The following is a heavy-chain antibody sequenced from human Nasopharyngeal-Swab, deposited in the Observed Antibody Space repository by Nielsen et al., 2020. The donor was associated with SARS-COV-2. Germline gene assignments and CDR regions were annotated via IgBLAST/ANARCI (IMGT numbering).Heavy chain of an antibody. CDR3: AKDGSVVAATGNYGMDV. V-gene: IGHV3-9*01. Sequence: GGSLRLSCAASGFTFDDYAMHWVRQAPGKGPEWVSGISWNSGSIGYADSVKGRFTISRDNAKNSLYLQMNSLRAEDTALYYCAKDGSVVAATGNYGMDVWGQGTTVTVSS. D-gene: IGHD2-15*01. CDR1: GFTFDDYA. CDR2: ISWNSGSI. J-gene: IGHJ6*02.